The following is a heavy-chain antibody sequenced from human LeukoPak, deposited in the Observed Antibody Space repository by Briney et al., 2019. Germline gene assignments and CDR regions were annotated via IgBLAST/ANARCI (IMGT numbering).Heavy chain of an antibody. D-gene: IGHD1-7*01. CDR1: GYTFTSYD. CDR3: ARDVNNWNWGYYYYYYMDV. Sequence: SVKVSCKASGYTFTSYDINWVRQATGQGLEWMGGIIPIFGTANYAQKFQGRVTITADKSTSTAYMELSSLRSEDTAVYYCARDVNNWNWGYYYYYYMDVWGKGTTVTVSS. V-gene: IGHV1-69*06. J-gene: IGHJ6*03. CDR2: IIPIFGTA.